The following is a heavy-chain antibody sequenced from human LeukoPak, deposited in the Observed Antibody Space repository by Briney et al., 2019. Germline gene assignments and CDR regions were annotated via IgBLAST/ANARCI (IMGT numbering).Heavy chain of an antibody. D-gene: IGHD3-22*01. CDR2: IYRSGST. CDR3: ASAYDSSGYYSIDY. CDR1: GGSISSSNW. V-gene: IGHV4-4*02. Sequence: SETLSLTCAVSGGSISSSNWWSWVRQPPGKGLEWIGEIYRSGSTNYNPSLKSRVTISVDKSKNQFSLKLSSVTAADTAVYHCASAYDSSGYYSIDYWGQGTLVTVSS. J-gene: IGHJ4*02.